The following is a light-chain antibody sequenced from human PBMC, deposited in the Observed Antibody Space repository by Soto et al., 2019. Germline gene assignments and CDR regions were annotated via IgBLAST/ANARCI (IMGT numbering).Light chain of an antibody. CDR2: GVT. CDR3: SSYTSSSTLSVV. V-gene: IGLV2-14*01. Sequence: QSALTQPASVSGSPGQSITISCTGTSSDVGGYNYVSWYQQHPGKASKLMIYGVTNRPSGVSNRFSGSKSANTASLTISGLQAEDEADYYCSSYTSSSTLSVVFGGGTKLTVL. CDR1: SSDVGGYNY. J-gene: IGLJ2*01.